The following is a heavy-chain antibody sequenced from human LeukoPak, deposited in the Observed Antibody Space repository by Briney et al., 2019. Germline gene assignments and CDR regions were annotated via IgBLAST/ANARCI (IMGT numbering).Heavy chain of an antibody. CDR3: ARTRGGAYYYDSSGFSPVWFDP. CDR2: IYYSGST. CDR1: GGSVSSGSYY. V-gene: IGHV4-31*03. Sequence: TASETLSLTCTVSGGSVSSGSYYWSWIRQHPGKGLEWIGYIYYSGSTYYNPSLKSRVTISIDMSKNQFSLKLSSVTAADTAVYYCARTRGGAYYYDSSGFSPVWFDPWGQGTLVTVSS. J-gene: IGHJ5*02. D-gene: IGHD3-22*01.